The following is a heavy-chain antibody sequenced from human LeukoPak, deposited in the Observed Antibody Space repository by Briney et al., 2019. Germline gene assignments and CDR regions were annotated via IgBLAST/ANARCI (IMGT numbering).Heavy chain of an antibody. CDR1: GYTFTSYG. CDR2: ISAYNGNT. J-gene: IGHJ4*02. CDR3: ARVGSSADRYYFDY. Sequence: ASVKVSCKASGYTFTSYGISWVRQAPGQGLEWMGWISAYNGNTNYAQKLQGRVTMNTDTSTSTAYMELRRLRSDDTAVYYCARVGSSADRYYFDYWGQGTLVTVSS. D-gene: IGHD6-25*01. V-gene: IGHV1-18*01.